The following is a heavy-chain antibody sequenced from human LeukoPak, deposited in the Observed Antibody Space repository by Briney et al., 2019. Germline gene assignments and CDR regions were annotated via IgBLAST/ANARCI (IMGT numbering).Heavy chain of an antibody. J-gene: IGHJ5*01. CDR1: GYTFSDYY. CDR3: AREEIAVGGPPPRWFDS. CDR2: INPKTGDT. V-gene: IGHV1-2*02. D-gene: IGHD6-19*01. Sequence: GASVKVSCKASGYTFSDYYIHWVRQAPGQGLQWMGWINPKTGDTNYPQKSQGRVTMTGDTSISTAYMELSRLRSDDTAVYYCAREEIAVGGPPPRWFDSWGQGTLVTVSS.